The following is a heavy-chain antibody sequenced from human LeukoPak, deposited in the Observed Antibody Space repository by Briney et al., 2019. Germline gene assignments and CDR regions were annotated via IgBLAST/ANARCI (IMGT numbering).Heavy chain of an antibody. V-gene: IGHV3-23*01. CDR2: ISGSGGST. D-gene: IGHD2-8*01. J-gene: IGHJ5*02. CDR3: AKTNNIVLMVYAILFPWFDP. Sequence: PGGSLRLSCAASGFTFSNYAMSWVRQAPGKGLEWVSAISGSGGSTYYADSVKGRFTISRDNSKNTLYLQMNSLRAEDTAVYYCAKTNNIVLMVYAILFPWFDPWGQGTLVTVSS. CDR1: GFTFSNYA.